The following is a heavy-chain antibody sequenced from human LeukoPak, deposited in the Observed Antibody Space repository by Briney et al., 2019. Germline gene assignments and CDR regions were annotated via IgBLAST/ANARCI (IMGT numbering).Heavy chain of an antibody. J-gene: IGHJ4*02. CDR2: ISGSGDYT. CDR1: GFTFSSQA. Sequence: GGSLRLSCAASGFTFSSQAMGWVRQAPGKGLEWVSAISGSGDYTYYIDSVKGRFTISRDNSKNTLSLQMNSLRAEDTALYYCAKGGEYCSRTTCYPIDYWGQGVLVTVSS. D-gene: IGHD2-2*01. V-gene: IGHV3-23*01. CDR3: AKGGEYCSRTTCYPIDY.